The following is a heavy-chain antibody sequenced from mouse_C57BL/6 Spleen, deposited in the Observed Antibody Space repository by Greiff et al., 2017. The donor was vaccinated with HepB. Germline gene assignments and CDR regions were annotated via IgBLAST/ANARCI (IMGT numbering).Heavy chain of an antibody. D-gene: IGHD1-1*01. V-gene: IGHV1S81*02. CDR1: GYTFTSYW. J-gene: IGHJ2*01. CDR2: TNPTNGRT. CDR3: ARIKKIVATYFDC. Sequence: VQLQQSGAELVKAGASVKMSCKASGYTFTSYWMHWVKQRLGPGLEWFAETNPTNGRTYYNEKFKSKATLTVDKSSSTAYMLLSGPTFEDSAVYYGARIKKIVATYFDCKGQGTTLAVSA.